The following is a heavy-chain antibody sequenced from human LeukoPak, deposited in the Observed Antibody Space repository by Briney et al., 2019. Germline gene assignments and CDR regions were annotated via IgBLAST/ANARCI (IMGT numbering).Heavy chain of an antibody. CDR1: GFTFSIYS. D-gene: IGHD1-26*01. CDR2: ISSSSSYK. CDR3: ARDKWGRVGATRY. J-gene: IGHJ4*02. Sequence: GGSLRLSCAASGFTFSIYSMNWVRQAPGKGLEWVSSISSSSSYKYYADSVKGRFTFSRENAKNSLYLQMNTLRAGHPAVSFCARDKWGRVGATRYWGQGTVVTVSS. V-gene: IGHV3-21*01.